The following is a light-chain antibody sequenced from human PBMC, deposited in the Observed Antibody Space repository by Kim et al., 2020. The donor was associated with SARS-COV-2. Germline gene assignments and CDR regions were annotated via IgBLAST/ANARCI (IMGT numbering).Light chain of an antibody. CDR1: SGNIADNY. CDR3: QSYDMNDNTIQV. CDR2: EDN. J-gene: IGLJ3*02. Sequence: VTISCTRSSGNIADNYVQWYQQRPGGAPVTVIFEDNQRPSGVPDRFSGSIDRSSNSASLTISGLRTEDEAEYYCQSYDMNDNTIQVFGGGTQLTVL. V-gene: IGLV6-57*03.